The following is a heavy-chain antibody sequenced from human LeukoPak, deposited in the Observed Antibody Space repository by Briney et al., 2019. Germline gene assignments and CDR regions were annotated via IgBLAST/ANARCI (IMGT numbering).Heavy chain of an antibody. CDR1: GYTFTSYG. V-gene: IGHV1-18*01. CDR2: ISAYNGNT. D-gene: IGHD6-19*01. J-gene: IGHJ1*01. Sequence: GASVKVSCKASGYTFTSYGISWVRQAPGQGLEWMGWISAYNGNTNYAQKLQGRVTMTTDTSTSTAYMELRSLRSDDTAVYYCARDPVGYSSGTEYFQHWGQGTLVTVSS. CDR3: ARDPVGYSSGTEYFQH.